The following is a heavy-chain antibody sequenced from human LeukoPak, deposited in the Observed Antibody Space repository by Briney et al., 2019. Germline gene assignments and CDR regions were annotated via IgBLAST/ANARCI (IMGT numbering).Heavy chain of an antibody. Sequence: KTSETLSLTCTVSGGSISNCYRSWIRQPPGKGLEYIGYIYYTGSTNYNPSLKSRVTMSVDTSKNQFSLKLSSVTAADTAVYYCARDQAGTPTENYFDYWGQGTLVTVSS. CDR2: IYYTGST. V-gene: IGHV4-59*01. CDR1: GGSISNCY. J-gene: IGHJ4*02. D-gene: IGHD4-11*01. CDR3: ARDQAGTPTENYFDY.